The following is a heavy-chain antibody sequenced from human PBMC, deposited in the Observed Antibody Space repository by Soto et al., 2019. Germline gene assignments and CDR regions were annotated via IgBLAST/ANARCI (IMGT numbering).Heavy chain of an antibody. CDR2: ISGSGGST. CDR3: ATRDILGDFWILTGNDAFHI. Sequence: EVQLLESGGGLVQPGGSLRLSCAASGFTFSNCAMDWVRQAPGTGLQWVSVISGSGGSTYYADSVKGRFTISRDNSKNTVYLQMNSLRADDTAVYYCATRDILGDFWILTGNDAFHIWGQGTMVTVSS. D-gene: IGHD3-3*01. CDR1: GFTFSNCA. J-gene: IGHJ3*02. V-gene: IGHV3-23*01.